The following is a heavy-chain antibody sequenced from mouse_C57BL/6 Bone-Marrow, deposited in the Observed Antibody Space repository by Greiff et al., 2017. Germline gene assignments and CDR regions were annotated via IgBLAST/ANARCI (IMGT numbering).Heavy chain of an antibody. V-gene: IGHV5-16*01. Sequence: EVMLVESEGGLVQPGRSMKLSCTASGFTFSDYYMAWVRQVPEKGLEWVANINYDGSSTYYLDSLKSRFIISRDNAKNILYLQMSSLKSEDTATYYCARGDYYGPWFAYWGQGTLVTVSA. CDR2: INYDGSST. CDR1: GFTFSDYY. CDR3: ARGDYYGPWFAY. J-gene: IGHJ3*01. D-gene: IGHD1-1*01.